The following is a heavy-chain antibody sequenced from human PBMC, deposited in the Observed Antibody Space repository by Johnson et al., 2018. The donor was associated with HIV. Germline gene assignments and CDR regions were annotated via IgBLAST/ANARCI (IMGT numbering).Heavy chain of an antibody. V-gene: IGHV3-11*04. CDR3: ARALLIAARPVGAFDI. J-gene: IGHJ3*02. D-gene: IGHD6-6*01. CDR2: ISSSGSTI. Sequence: QVQLVESGGDLVKPGGSLRLSCAASGFTFSDYYMSWIRQAPGQGLEWVSYISSSGSTIYYADSVKGRFTISRDNAKNSLYLQMNSLRAEDTAVYYCARALLIAARPVGAFDIWGKGTMVTVSS. CDR1: GFTFSDYY.